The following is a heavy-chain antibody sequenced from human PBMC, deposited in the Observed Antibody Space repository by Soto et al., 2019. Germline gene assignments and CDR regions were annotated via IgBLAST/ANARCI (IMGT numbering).Heavy chain of an antibody. CDR3: ARPVRGYSGYDYYFDY. CDR1: GGSISSSSYY. J-gene: IGHJ4*02. D-gene: IGHD5-12*01. CDR2: IYYSGST. V-gene: IGHV4-39*01. Sequence: SETLSLTCTVSGGSISSSSYYWGWIRQPPGKGLERIGSIYYSGSTYYNPSLKSRVTISVDTSKNQFSLKLSSVTAADTAVYYCARPVRGYSGYDYYFDYWGQGTLVTVSS.